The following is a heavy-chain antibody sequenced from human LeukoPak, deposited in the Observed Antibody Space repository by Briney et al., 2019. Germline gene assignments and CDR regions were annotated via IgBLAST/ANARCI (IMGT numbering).Heavy chain of an antibody. CDR1: GFSLSTSGMC. Sequence: SGPTLVNPTQTLTLTCTFSGFSLSTSGMCVSWIRQPTGKALEWLALIDWDDDKYYSTSQKTRITISKDTSNNQVVLTMTNMDNVDTATYYCARTTYYYDSSGYYRSDAFDIWGQGTMVTVSS. D-gene: IGHD3-22*01. CDR2: IDWDDDK. CDR3: ARTTYYYDSSGYYRSDAFDI. J-gene: IGHJ3*02. V-gene: IGHV2-70*01.